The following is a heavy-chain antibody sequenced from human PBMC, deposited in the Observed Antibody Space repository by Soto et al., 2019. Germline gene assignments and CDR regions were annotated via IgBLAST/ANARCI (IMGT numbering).Heavy chain of an antibody. D-gene: IGHD6-13*01. Sequence: PGGSLRLSCAASGFTFDDYAMHWVRQAPGKGLEWVSGISWNSGSIGYADSVKGRFTISRDNAKNCLYLQMNSLRAEDTALYCCAKVAAAGSFDYWGQGTLVTVSS. CDR1: GFTFDDYA. CDR2: ISWNSGSI. J-gene: IGHJ4*02. V-gene: IGHV3-9*01. CDR3: AKVAAAGSFDY.